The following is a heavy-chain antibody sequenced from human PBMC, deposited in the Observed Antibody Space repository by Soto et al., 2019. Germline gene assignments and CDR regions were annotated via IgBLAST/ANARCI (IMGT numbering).Heavy chain of an antibody. D-gene: IGHD3-22*01. Sequence: GGSLRLSCTASGFIFSDHYMGWIRQAPGKGLEWVSYIRGSGSTTITKTYYADSVKGRFTISRDNAKNSLYLQMNSLRAEDTAVYYCARDHPQRYYYDSSGPLWGQGTLVTVSS. J-gene: IGHJ4*02. CDR2: IRGSGSTTITKT. CDR1: GFIFSDHY. V-gene: IGHV3-11*04. CDR3: ARDHPQRYYYDSSGPL.